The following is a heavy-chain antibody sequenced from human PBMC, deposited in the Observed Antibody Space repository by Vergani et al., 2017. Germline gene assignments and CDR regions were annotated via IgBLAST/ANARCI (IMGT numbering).Heavy chain of an antibody. J-gene: IGHJ4*02. D-gene: IGHD3-10*01. V-gene: IGHV3-30*02. CDR3: ANPRRGSGSYVDY. Sequence: QVQLVESGGGVVQPGGSLRLSCAASGFTFSSYGMHWVRQAPGKGLEWVAFIRYDGSNKYYADSVQGRFTISRDNSKNTLYLQMNSLRAEDTAVYYCANPRRGSGSYVDYWGQGTLVTVSS. CDR1: GFTFSSYG. CDR2: IRYDGSNK.